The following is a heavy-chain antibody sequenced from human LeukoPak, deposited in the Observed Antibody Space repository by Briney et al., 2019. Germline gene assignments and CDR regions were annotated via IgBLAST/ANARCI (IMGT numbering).Heavy chain of an antibody. Sequence: GGSLRLSCAASGFPFSSYSMTWVRQAPGKGLEWVSVIYGGGSTYYADSVKGRFTISRDNSKNTLYLLMNGLRAEDTALYYCARVVGATYFDYWGQGTLVTVSS. CDR1: GFPFSSYS. CDR3: ARVVGATYFDY. D-gene: IGHD1-26*01. CDR2: IYGGGST. V-gene: IGHV3-53*01. J-gene: IGHJ4*02.